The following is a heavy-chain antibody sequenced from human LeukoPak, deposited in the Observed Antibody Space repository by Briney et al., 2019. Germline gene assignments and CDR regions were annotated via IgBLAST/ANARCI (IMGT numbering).Heavy chain of an antibody. CDR1: RFTVSNNH. J-gene: IGHJ4*02. Sequence: GGSLRLSCVASRFTVSNNHVNWVRQAPGKGLEWVSVIYNGDNTYYADSVQGRFTISKDNSKNTLYPQMNSLRPEDTAVYFCARASRWLAFDNWGQGTLVTVSS. V-gene: IGHV3-66*01. CDR2: IYNGDNT. CDR3: ARASRWLAFDN. D-gene: IGHD6-19*01.